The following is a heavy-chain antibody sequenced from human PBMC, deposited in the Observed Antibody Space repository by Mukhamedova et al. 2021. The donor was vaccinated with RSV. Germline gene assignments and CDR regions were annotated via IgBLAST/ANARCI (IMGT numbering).Heavy chain of an antibody. V-gene: IGHV3-30*01. CDR2: ISYDGSNK. Sequence: VRQAPGKGLEWVAVISYDGSNKYYADSVKGRFTISRDNSKNTLYLQMNSLRAEDTAVYYCARAGGVVPAAIFNDAFDIWGQGTMV. CDR3: ARAGGVVPAAIFNDAFDI. J-gene: IGHJ3*02. D-gene: IGHD2-2*02.